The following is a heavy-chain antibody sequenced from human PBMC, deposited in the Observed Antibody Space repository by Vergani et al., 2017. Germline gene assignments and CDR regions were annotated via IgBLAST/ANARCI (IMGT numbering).Heavy chain of an antibody. CDR2: MYQSGST. Sequence: QVQLQESGPGLVKPSETLSLTCAVSGYSISSGYYWGWIPQPPGKGLEWIGSMYQSGSTYYNPSLKSRVTISVDTSKNQFSLKLSSVTAADTAVYYCAGVRTIFGVALFDYWGQGTLVTGSS. D-gene: IGHD3-3*01. V-gene: IGHV4-38-2*01. J-gene: IGHJ4*02. CDR3: AGVRTIFGVALFDY. CDR1: GYSISSGYY.